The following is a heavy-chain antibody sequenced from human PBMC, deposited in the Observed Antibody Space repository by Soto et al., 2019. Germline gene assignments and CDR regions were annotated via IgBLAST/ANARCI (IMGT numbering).Heavy chain of an antibody. CDR1: GFTFSYYW. D-gene: IGHD1-26*01. V-gene: IGHV3-74*01. Sequence: EVQLVESGGGLVRPGGSLRLSCAASGFTFSYYWMHWVRQAPGKGLVWVSRIHSDGSSTTYADFVKGRFIISRDNARNTVDLQMNSVRVADTAVYYCAGGDRGAFDLWGQGTVVTVSS. CDR3: AGGDRGAFDL. CDR2: IHSDGSST. J-gene: IGHJ3*01.